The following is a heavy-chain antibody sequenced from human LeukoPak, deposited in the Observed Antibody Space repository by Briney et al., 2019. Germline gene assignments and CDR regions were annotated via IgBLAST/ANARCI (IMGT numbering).Heavy chain of an antibody. D-gene: IGHD1-7*01. J-gene: IGHJ3*02. Sequence: GGSLRLSCAASGFTFSDYYMSWMRQAPGKGLEWVSYISSSGSTIYYADSVKGRFTISRDNAKNSLYLQMNSLRDEDTAVYYCAIDHHNWNYNHAFDIWGQGTMVTVSS. CDR1: GFTFSDYY. V-gene: IGHV3-11*01. CDR3: AIDHHNWNYNHAFDI. CDR2: ISSSGSTI.